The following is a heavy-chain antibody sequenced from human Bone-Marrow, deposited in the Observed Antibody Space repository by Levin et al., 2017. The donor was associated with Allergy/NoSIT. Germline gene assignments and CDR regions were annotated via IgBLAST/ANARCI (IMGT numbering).Heavy chain of an antibody. V-gene: IGHV3-9*01. D-gene: IGHD2-8*02. CDR2: ISWNSNNI. J-gene: IGHJ4*02. CDR1: GFTFDDYA. CDR3: AKDRLLGVVYGGLFDS. Sequence: GGSLRLSCAASGFTFDDYAMHWVRQAPGKGLEWVAGISWNSNNIDYADSVKGRVIISRDNAKNSLYLEMNSLRLEDTALYYCAKDRLLGVVYGGLFDSWGQGTRVTVSS.